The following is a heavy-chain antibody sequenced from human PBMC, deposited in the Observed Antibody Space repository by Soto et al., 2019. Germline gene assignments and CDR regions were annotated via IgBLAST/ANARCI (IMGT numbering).Heavy chain of an antibody. Sequence: QVQLQESGPGLVKPSGTLSLTCAVSGASFTSNDWWPWVRQPTGRGLEWIGEIYRTGSTNYNPSLTSRVTISLDKSENQFSLKVTSLTAADTAVYYCASRDPGTSVDYWGQGTWVTVSS. V-gene: IGHV4-4*02. CDR1: GASFTSNDW. J-gene: IGHJ4*02. D-gene: IGHD1-7*01. CDR3: ASRDPGTSVDY. CDR2: IYRTGST.